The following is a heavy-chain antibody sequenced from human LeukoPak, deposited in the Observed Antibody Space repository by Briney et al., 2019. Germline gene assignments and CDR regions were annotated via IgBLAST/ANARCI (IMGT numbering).Heavy chain of an antibody. CDR1: GYTFTSYG. CDR2: ISAYNGNT. J-gene: IGHJ3*02. Sequence: ASVKVSCKASGYTFTSYGISWVRQAPGQGLGWMGWISAYNGNTNYAQKLQGRVTITADTSTSTAYMELRSLRSDDTAVYYCARDLTTVTRDGAFEIWGQGKMVTVSS. CDR3: ARDLTTVTRDGAFEI. D-gene: IGHD4-17*01. V-gene: IGHV1-18*01.